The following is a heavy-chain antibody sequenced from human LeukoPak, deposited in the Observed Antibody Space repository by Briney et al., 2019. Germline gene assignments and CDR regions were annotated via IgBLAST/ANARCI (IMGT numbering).Heavy chain of an antibody. CDR1: GFTFNNHA. CDR3: ARDPVDQPYWFFDL. CDR2: IHYSGNI. V-gene: IGHV4-59*11. J-gene: IGHJ2*01. Sequence: GSLRLSCTASGFTFNNHAMNWIRQPPGKGLEWIGYIHYSGNINYNPSLKSRVTISVDTSKNQFSLKMSSVTAADTAVYYCARDPVDQPYWFFDLWGRGTLVTVSS.